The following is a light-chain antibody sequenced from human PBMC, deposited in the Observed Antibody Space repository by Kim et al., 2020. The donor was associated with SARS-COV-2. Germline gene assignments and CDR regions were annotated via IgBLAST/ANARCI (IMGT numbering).Light chain of an antibody. V-gene: IGKV1D-13*01. CDR1: QGISSA. CDR3: XXXNNXPLX. J-gene: IGKJ4*01. CDR2: XAS. Sequence: AIQLTQSPSXXSAXXGDRXTXTCRAXQGISSALAWYXQKPGKAPXXLIXXASSLXSGVPSRFSGSGSGXXFTXXISSLQPXXXATYYCXXXNNXPLXXGXGT.